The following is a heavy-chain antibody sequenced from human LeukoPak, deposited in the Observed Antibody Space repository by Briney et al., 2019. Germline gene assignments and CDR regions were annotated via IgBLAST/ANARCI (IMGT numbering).Heavy chain of an antibody. J-gene: IGHJ4*02. CDR1: GLSFSSSS. V-gene: IGHV3-48*02. Sequence: GGSLRLSCAASGLSFSSSSMSWVRQAPGKGLEWVSHISSTSNTIYYADSVKGRFTISRDNAKNSLYLQMNSLRDEDTAVYYCARAKWQQLYYFDYWGQGTLVTVSS. CDR3: ARAKWQQLYYFDY. D-gene: IGHD5-24*01. CDR2: ISSTSNTI.